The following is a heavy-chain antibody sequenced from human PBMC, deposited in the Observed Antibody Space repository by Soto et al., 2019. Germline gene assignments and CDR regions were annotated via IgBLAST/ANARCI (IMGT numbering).Heavy chain of an antibody. V-gene: IGHV1-2*04. CDR3: ARRWVATGTRFDP. CDR1: GYTFTGYY. D-gene: IGHD5-12*01. J-gene: IGHJ5*02. Sequence: ASVKVSCKASGYTFTGYYMHWVRQAPGQGLEWTGWINPNSGGTNYAQKFQGWVTMTRDTSISTAYMELSRLRSDDTAVYYCARRWVATGTRFDPWGQGTLVTVSS. CDR2: INPNSGGT.